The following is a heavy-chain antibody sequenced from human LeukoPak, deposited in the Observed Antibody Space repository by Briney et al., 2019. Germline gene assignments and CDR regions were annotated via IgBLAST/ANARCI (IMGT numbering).Heavy chain of an antibody. Sequence: GGSLRLSCAASGFSFNNAWMSWVRQAPGKGLEWVGRIKSKTDGGTTDYAAPVKGRFTISRDDSKNTLYLQMNSLKTEDTAVYYCTTGGRVSSSWYGPHDYWGQGTLVTVSS. D-gene: IGHD6-13*01. CDR1: GFSFNNAW. J-gene: IGHJ4*02. CDR2: IKSKTDGGTT. CDR3: TTGGRVSSSWYGPHDY. V-gene: IGHV3-15*01.